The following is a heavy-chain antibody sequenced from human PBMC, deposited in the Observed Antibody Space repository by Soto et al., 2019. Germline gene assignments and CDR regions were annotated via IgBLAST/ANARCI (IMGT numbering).Heavy chain of an antibody. J-gene: IGHJ4*02. CDR2: IFYSGDT. Sequence: SETLSLTCTVSGASISNPDHYWSWIRQPPGKGLEWIGSIFYSGDTSYSPSLESRLSISVDTSKNQFSLSLSSVTASDTAVYFCAREGRLQSIDYWGQGTLVTVS. CDR3: AREGRLQSIDY. V-gene: IGHV4-30-4*01. D-gene: IGHD4-4*01. CDR1: GASISNPDHY.